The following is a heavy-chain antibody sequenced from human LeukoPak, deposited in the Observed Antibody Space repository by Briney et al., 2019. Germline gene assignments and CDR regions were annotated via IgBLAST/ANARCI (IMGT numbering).Heavy chain of an antibody. CDR2: MHYSGTT. CDR3: AATDIAAAGTWLDP. CDR1: GGSISSYY. V-gene: IGHV4-59*01. D-gene: IGHD6-13*01. J-gene: IGHJ5*02. Sequence: ASETLSLTCTVSGGSISSYYWSWIRQPPGKGLEWLGYMHYSGTTNYNPALKSRVTISVDTSKNQFSLKLSSVTAADTAVYYCAATDIAAAGTWLDPWGQGTLVTVSS.